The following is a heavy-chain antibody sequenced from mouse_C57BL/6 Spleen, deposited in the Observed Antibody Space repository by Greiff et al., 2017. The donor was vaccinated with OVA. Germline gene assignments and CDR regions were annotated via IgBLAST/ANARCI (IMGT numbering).Heavy chain of an antibody. D-gene: IGHD1-1*01. CDR1: GFTFSDYY. CDR2: ISNGGGST. Sequence: DVKLVESGGGLVQPGGSLKLSCAASGFTFSDYYMYWVRQTPEKRLEWVAYISNGGGSTYYPDTVKGRFTISRDNAKNTLYLQMSRLKSEDTAMYYCARGHYGSFFDYWGQGTTLTVSS. V-gene: IGHV5-12*01. J-gene: IGHJ2*01. CDR3: ARGHYGSFFDY.